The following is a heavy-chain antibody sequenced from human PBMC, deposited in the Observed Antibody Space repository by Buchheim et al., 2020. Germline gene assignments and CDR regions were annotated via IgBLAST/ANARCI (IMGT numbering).Heavy chain of an antibody. CDR1: GFTFSSYSMN. CDR2: IYYSGST. J-gene: IGHJ4*02. V-gene: IGHV4-59*05. Sequence: VQLVESGGGLVQPGGSLRLSCAASGFTFSSYSMNWVRQAPGKGLEWIGSIYYSGSTYYNPSLKSRVTISVATSKNQFSLKLSSVTAADTAVYYCARHGGVGATNFDYWGQGTL. CDR3: ARHGGVGATNFDY. D-gene: IGHD1-26*01.